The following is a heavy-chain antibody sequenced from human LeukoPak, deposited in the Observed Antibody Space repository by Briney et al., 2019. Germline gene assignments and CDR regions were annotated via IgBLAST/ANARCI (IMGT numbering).Heavy chain of an antibody. CDR1: GFTFSSYG. J-gene: IGHJ4*02. CDR3: AKDSLEVRTYYGSGSSLDY. CDR2: ISYDGSNK. D-gene: IGHD3-10*01. Sequence: GGSLRLSCAASGFTFSSYGMHWVRQAPGKGLEWVAVISYDGSNKYYADSVKGRFTISRDNSKNTLYLQMNSLRAEDTAVYYCAKDSLEVRTYYGSGSSLDYWGQGTLVTVSS. V-gene: IGHV3-30*18.